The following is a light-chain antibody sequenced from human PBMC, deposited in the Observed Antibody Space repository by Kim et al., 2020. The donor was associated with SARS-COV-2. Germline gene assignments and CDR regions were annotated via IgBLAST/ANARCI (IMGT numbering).Light chain of an antibody. Sequence: EPASISCRSSQSLLHSNGYNYLDWYLQKPGQSPQLLIYLGSNRASGVPDRFSGSGSGTDFTLKISRVEAEDVGVYYCMQALPPITFGQGTRLEIK. V-gene: IGKV2-28*01. CDR3: MQALPPIT. CDR2: LGS. J-gene: IGKJ5*01. CDR1: QSLLHSNGYNY.